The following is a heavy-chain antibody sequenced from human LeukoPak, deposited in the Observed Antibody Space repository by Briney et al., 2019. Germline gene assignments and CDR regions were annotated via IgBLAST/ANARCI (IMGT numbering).Heavy chain of an antibody. CDR1: GFTFTNAW. Sequence: GRSLRLSCAASGFTFTNAWMSWVRQAPGRGLEWVGRIKSKTDGGTTDYAAPGKGRFIISRDDSKNTLYLQMNSLKTEDTAVYYCASSMVRGVTLDSWGQGTLVTVSS. CDR2: IKSKTDGGTT. J-gene: IGHJ4*02. D-gene: IGHD3-10*01. V-gene: IGHV3-15*01. CDR3: ASSMVRGVTLDS.